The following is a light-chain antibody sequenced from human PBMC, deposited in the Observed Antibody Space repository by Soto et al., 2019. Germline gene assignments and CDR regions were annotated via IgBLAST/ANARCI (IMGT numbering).Light chain of an antibody. CDR2: GAS. CDR3: HQYDNAPQT. Sequence: EFVLMQSPGILSLSPGDRATLSCRASQTLRRTYIAWYQQKLGQAPRVVIYGASNRATGIPDRFSGSGSGTDFSLTISRLEPEDFAVYYCHQYDNAPQTFGQGTKVEI. J-gene: IGKJ2*01. CDR1: QTLRRTY. V-gene: IGKV3-20*01.